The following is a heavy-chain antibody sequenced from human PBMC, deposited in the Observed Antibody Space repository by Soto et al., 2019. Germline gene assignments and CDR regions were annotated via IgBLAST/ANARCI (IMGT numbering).Heavy chain of an antibody. D-gene: IGHD6-19*01. J-gene: IGHJ4*02. CDR1: GFTFSSNG. V-gene: IGHV3-30*18. Sequence: VGSLRLSCAASGFTFSSNGLHWVRQAPGKGLEWVAVISYDGSNKYYADFVKGRFTISRDNAKNTLYLQMNSLRAEDTAVYYGAKDMHSSGWYPFDFWGQGTLVTVSS. CDR3: AKDMHSSGWYPFDF. CDR2: ISYDGSNK.